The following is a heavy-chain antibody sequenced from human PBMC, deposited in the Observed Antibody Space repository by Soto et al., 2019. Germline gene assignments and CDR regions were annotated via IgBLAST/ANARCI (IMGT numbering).Heavy chain of an antibody. CDR1: GYSISSGYY. Sequence: SETLSLTCAVSGYSISSGYYWGWIRQPPGKGLEWIGSIYHSGSTYYNPSLKSRVTISVDTSKNQFSLKLSSVTAADTAVYYCARDRSWSDYYYGMDVWGQGTTVTVSS. D-gene: IGHD6-13*01. J-gene: IGHJ6*02. CDR2: IYHSGST. CDR3: ARDRSWSDYYYGMDV. V-gene: IGHV4-38-2*02.